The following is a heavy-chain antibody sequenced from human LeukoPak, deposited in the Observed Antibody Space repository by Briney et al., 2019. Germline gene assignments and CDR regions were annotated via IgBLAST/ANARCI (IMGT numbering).Heavy chain of an antibody. Sequence: PGGSLRLSCAASRFTFSSYAMSWVRQAPGKGLEWVSAISGSGGSTYYADSVKGRFTISRDNSKNTLYLQMNSLRAEDTAVYYCATHESSLNDAFDIWGQGTMVTVSS. D-gene: IGHD1-26*01. CDR1: RFTFSSYA. CDR2: ISGSGGST. J-gene: IGHJ3*02. V-gene: IGHV3-23*01. CDR3: ATHESSLNDAFDI.